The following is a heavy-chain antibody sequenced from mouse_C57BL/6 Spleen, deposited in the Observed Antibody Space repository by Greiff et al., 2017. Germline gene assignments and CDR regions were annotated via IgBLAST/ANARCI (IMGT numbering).Heavy chain of an antibody. Sequence: VQLQQPGAELVKPGASVKLSCKASGYTFTSYWMHWVKQRPGSGLEWIGRIDPDSGGTKYNEKFKSKATLTVDKPSSTAYMQLSSLTSEDSAVYYCARAITTVVEDWYFDGWGTGTTVTVSS. CDR3: ARAITTVVEDWYFDG. V-gene: IGHV1-72*01. CDR1: GYTFTSYW. CDR2: IDPDSGGT. D-gene: IGHD1-1*01. J-gene: IGHJ1*03.